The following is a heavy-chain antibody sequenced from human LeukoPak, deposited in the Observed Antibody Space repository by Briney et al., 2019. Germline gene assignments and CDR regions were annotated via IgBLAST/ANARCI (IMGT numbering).Heavy chain of an antibody. J-gene: IGHJ4*02. Sequence: GGSLRLSCAASGFTFSNYWMSWVRQAPGKGLEWVAGISWHSLNIAYADSVKGRFTISRDNAKNSLYLQMNSLTAEDTAVYYCARAPAVGTTGGYFDYWGQGTLVTVSS. CDR3: ARAPAVGTTGGYFDY. CDR2: ISWHSLNI. D-gene: IGHD1-26*01. CDR1: GFTFSNYW. V-gene: IGHV3-21*01.